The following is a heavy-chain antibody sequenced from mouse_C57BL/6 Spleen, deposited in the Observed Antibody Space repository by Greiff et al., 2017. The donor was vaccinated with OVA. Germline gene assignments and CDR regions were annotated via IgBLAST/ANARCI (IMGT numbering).Heavy chain of an antibody. CDR3: ALIYDGYYWFAY. D-gene: IGHD2-3*01. CDR2: IYPGSGST. Sequence: QVQLQQSGAELVKPGASVKMSCKASGYTFTSYWITWVKQRPGQGLEWIGDIYPGSGSTNYNEKFKSKATLTVDTSSSTAYMQLSSLTSEDSAVYYCALIYDGYYWFAYWGQGTLVTVSA. V-gene: IGHV1-55*01. CDR1: GYTFTSYW. J-gene: IGHJ3*01.